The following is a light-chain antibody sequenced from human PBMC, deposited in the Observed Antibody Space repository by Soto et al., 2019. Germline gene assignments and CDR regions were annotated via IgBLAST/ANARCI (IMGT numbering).Light chain of an antibody. CDR3: QQSNSFPHT. J-gene: IGKJ4*01. CDR1: QGISSW. Sequence: DIQMTQSPSSLSASVGDRVTITCRASQGISSWLNWYQQKPGKAPKLLIYAASSLQSGVPSSFSGSGSGTDFTLTISSLQPEDFATYYCQQSNSFPHTFGGGTKVEIK. V-gene: IGKV1-12*01. CDR2: AAS.